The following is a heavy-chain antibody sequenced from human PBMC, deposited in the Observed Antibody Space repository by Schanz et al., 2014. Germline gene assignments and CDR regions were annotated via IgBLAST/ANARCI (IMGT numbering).Heavy chain of an antibody. CDR1: GFIFSNYG. D-gene: IGHD3-16*01. V-gene: IGHV3-30*03. J-gene: IGHJ3*01. CDR2: ISNGGSDE. CDR3: ARELPGVVAFDS. Sequence: QVRLVESGGGVVQPGRSLRLSCAASGFIFSNYGMHWVRQAPGGGLEWVAGISNGGSDEYDADSVRGRITMSRDNSKNTMYLQINNLRADDTAVYYCARELPGVVAFDSWGQGTMVTVSS.